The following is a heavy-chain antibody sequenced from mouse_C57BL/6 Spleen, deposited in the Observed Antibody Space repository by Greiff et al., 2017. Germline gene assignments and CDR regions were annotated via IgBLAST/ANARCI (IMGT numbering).Heavy chain of an antibody. V-gene: IGHV5-9-1*02. J-gene: IGHJ4*01. CDR2: VSSGGDYI. D-gene: IGHD3-3*01. CDR3: TRDQQGLTFYAMDD. CDR1: GFTFSSYA. Sequence: EVKLVESGEGLVKPGGSLKLSCAASGFTFSSYAMSWVRQTPEKRLAWVAYVSSGGDYIYYADTVKGRFTISRDNARNTLFLQMSSLKSEDTAMYYCTRDQQGLTFYAMDDWGQGTSVTVDS.